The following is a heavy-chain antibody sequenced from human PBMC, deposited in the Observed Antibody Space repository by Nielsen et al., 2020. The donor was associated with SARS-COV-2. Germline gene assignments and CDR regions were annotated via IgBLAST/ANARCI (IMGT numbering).Heavy chain of an antibody. Sequence: GESLKISCAASGFTFDNYGMHWVRQAPGKGLEWVAVISGSGNNEFYADSVRGRFTVSRDNSKSTLFLQMNSLRPEDTAVYYCAKGWKNGWALGLHVWGRGTTVSAS. CDR3: AKGWKNGWALGLHV. D-gene: IGHD6-19*01. J-gene: IGHJ6*02. CDR1: GFTFDNYG. V-gene: IGHV3-30*18. CDR2: ISGSGNNE.